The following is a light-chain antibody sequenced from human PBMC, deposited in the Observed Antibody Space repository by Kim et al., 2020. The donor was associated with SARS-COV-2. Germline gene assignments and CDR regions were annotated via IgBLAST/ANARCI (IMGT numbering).Light chain of an antibody. CDR2: LNSDGSH. V-gene: IGLV4-69*01. CDR1: SGHSSYA. CDR3: QTWDTDIRV. Sequence: QLVLTQSPSASASLGASVKLTCTLSSGHSSYAIAWHQQQPEKGPRYLMKLNSDGSHTKGDGIPDRFSGSSSGAERYLTISSLQSVDEADYYCQTWDTDIRVFGGGTKLTVL. J-gene: IGLJ3*02.